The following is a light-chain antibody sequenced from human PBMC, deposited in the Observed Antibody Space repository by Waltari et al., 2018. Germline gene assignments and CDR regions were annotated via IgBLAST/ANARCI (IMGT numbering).Light chain of an antibody. CDR1: SNDVGGYNS. CDR3: SSQSSNDVVL. Sequence: QSALTQPASVSGSPGQSVTIFCAGTSNDVGGYNSVSWYQEHPGQPPRDIIYDVSDRPSGVFDRVSGTKSANTASLTISGLQAEDEADYYCSSQSSNDVVLFGGGTKLTVL. CDR2: DVS. V-gene: IGLV2-14*01. J-gene: IGLJ2*01.